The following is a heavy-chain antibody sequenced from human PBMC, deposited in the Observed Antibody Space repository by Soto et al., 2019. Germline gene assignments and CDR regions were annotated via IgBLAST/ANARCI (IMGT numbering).Heavy chain of an antibody. J-gene: IGHJ4*02. CDR3: ARDKSMVRGVPIDY. V-gene: IGHV3-20*04. D-gene: IGHD3-10*01. CDR2: IHWNGGST. CDR1: GFTFDHYG. Sequence: PGGSLRLSCAASGFTFDHYGMSWVRQAAGKGLEWVSGIHWNGGSTGYADSVKGRFTISRDNAKNSLYLQMNSLRAEDTALYFCARDKSMVRGVPIDYWGQGTLVTVSS.